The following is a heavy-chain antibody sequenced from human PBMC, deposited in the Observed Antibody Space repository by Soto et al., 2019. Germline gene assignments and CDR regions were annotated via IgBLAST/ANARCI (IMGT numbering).Heavy chain of an antibody. D-gene: IGHD3-10*01. J-gene: IGHJ5*02. Sequence: SETLSLTCTVSGGSISSGDYYWSWIRQPPGKGLEWIGYIYYSGSTYYNPSLKSRVTISVDTSKNQFSLKLSSVTAADTAVYYCASVVLLWFGDPPNWFDPWGQETLVTVSS. CDR2: IYYSGST. V-gene: IGHV4-30-4*01. CDR3: ASVVLLWFGDPPNWFDP. CDR1: GGSISSGDYY.